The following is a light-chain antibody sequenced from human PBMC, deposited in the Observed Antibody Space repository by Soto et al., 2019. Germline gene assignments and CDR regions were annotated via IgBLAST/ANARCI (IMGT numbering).Light chain of an antibody. J-gene: IGKJ5*01. CDR1: QSVGSY. CDR2: GAS. Sequence: EIVLTQSPATLSLSPGERATLSCRASQSVGSYLVWYQQKPGQAPRLLIHGASNRATGIPARFSGSGSGTDFILTISSLEPEDFAVYYCQQRYQWPPPFGQGTRLEIK. V-gene: IGKV3-11*01. CDR3: QQRYQWPPP.